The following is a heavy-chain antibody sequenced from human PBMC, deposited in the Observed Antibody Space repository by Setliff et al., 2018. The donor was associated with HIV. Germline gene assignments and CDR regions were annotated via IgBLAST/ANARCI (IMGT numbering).Heavy chain of an antibody. CDR3: ARDHMSVGAWVGATSRGLFQH. CDR1: GYTFTTYY. V-gene: IGHV1-46*01. J-gene: IGHJ1*01. D-gene: IGHD1-26*01. Sequence: GASVKVSCKASGYTFTTYYIHWVRQAPGQGLEWMGIINPSSTSTNYAQRFQGRVTMTRDTSTSTVYMELSSLRSEDTAVYYCARDHMSVGAWVGATSRGLFQHWGQGTLVTVSS. CDR2: INPSSTST.